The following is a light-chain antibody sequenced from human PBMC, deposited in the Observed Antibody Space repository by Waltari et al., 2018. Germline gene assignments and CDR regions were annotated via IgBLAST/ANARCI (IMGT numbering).Light chain of an antibody. J-gene: IGKJ1*01. Sequence: EIVMTQSPATLSVSPGERATLSCRASQSVSSNLAWYQQKPGQAPRLLIYGASTRATGIPARFSGSGSGTEFTLTISRLEPEDFAVYYCQHYVRLPVTFGQGTKVEI. CDR1: QSVSSN. CDR3: QHYVRLPVT. V-gene: IGKV3-15*01. CDR2: GAS.